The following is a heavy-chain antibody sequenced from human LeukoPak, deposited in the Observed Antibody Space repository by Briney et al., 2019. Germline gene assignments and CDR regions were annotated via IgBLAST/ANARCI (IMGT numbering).Heavy chain of an antibody. Sequence: GGSLRLSCVVSGLSFSDSYMTWIRQTPGMGLESLAYISGMGHDIYYADSVKGRFTISRDNAKNSLYLQMNSLRPEDTALYYCSTGPRSLPYWGPGTLVTDSS. CDR1: GLSFSDSY. CDR2: ISGMGHDI. CDR3: STGPRSLPY. D-gene: IGHD4-23*01. J-gene: IGHJ4*01. V-gene: IGHV3-11*01.